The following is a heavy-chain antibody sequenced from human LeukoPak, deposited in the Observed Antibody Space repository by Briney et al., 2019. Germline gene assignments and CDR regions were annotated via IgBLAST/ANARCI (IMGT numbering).Heavy chain of an antibody. J-gene: IGHJ3*02. D-gene: IGHD2-2*01. CDR3: ARGRRTSTAFDI. CDR1: GGSFSGYY. CDR2: INHSGST. V-gene: IGHV4-34*01. Sequence: SETLSLTCAVYGGSFSGYYWSWIRQPPGKGLEWIGEINHSGSTNYNPSLKSRVTISVDTSKNQFSLKLSSVTAADTAVYYCARGRRTSTAFDIWGQGTTVTVSS.